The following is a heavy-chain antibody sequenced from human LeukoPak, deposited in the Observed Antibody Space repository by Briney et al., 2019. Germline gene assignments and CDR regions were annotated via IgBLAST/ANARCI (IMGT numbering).Heavy chain of an antibody. CDR3: ARLYRSGGSSYSCAFDI. CDR1: GLTFSSYW. Sequence: PGGSLRLSCAASGLTFSSYWMSWVRQAPGKGLEWVAHIKQDGSEKHYVDSVKGRFTISRDNAKNSLYLQMNSLRAEETAAYYCARLYRSGGSSYSCAFDIWGQGAMVTVSS. V-gene: IGHV3-7*01. CDR2: IKQDGSEK. D-gene: IGHD2-15*01. J-gene: IGHJ3*02.